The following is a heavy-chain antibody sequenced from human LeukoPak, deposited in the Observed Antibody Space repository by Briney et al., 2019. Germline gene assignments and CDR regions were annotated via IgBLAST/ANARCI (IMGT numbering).Heavy chain of an antibody. V-gene: IGHV3-48*04. CDR1: GFTFSSYS. J-gene: IGHJ4*02. Sequence: GGSLRLSCAASGFTFSSYSMDWVRQAPGKGLEWVSYISSSSSTIYYADSVKGRFTISRDNAKNSLYLQMNSLRAEDTAVYYCVRQYIAVAGTQLFDYWGQGTLVTVSS. D-gene: IGHD6-19*01. CDR2: ISSSSSTI. CDR3: VRQYIAVAGTQLFDY.